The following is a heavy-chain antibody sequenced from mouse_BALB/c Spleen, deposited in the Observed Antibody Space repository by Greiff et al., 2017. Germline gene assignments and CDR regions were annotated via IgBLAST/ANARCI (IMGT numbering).Heavy chain of an antibody. CDR2: IWRGGST. Sequence: VHLVESGPSLVQPSQSLSITCTVSGFSLTSYGVHWVRQSPGKGLEWLGVIWRGGSTDYNAAFMSRLSITKDNSKSQVFFKMNSLQADDTAIYYCAKNGGWLLPFAYWGQGTLVTVSA. CDR1: GFSLTSYG. V-gene: IGHV2-5-1*01. D-gene: IGHD2-3*01. CDR3: AKNGGWLLPFAY. J-gene: IGHJ3*01.